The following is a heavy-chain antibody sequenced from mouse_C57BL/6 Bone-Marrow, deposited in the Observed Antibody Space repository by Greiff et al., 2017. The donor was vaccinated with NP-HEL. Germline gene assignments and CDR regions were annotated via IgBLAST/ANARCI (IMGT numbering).Heavy chain of an antibody. D-gene: IGHD1-1*01. CDR1: GYTFTSYW. V-gene: IGHV1-64*01. CDR2: IHPNSGST. J-gene: IGHJ3*01. CDR3: ARFTTVGGFAY. Sequence: VQLQQPGAELVKPGASVKLSCKASGYTFTSYWMHWVKQRPGQGLEWIGMIHPNSGSTNYNEKFKSKATLTVDKSSSTAYMQLSSLTSEDSAVYYCARFTTVGGFAYWGQGTLVTVSA.